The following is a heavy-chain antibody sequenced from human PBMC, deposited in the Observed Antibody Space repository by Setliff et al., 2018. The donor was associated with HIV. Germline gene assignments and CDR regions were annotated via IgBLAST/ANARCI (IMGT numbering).Heavy chain of an antibody. CDR1: GGSLNDYY. CDR3: ARSKTFYDFWGGYYTHGAFKI. D-gene: IGHD3-3*01. CDR2: IHHSGST. J-gene: IGHJ3*02. V-gene: IGHV4-34*01. Sequence: PSETLSLTCAVYGGSLNDYYWSWIRLPPGKGLEWIGEIHHSGSTNYNPSLKSRVTISVDTSKNQFSLNLTSVTAADTAVYYCARSKTFYDFWGGYYTHGAFKIWGLGTMVTVSS.